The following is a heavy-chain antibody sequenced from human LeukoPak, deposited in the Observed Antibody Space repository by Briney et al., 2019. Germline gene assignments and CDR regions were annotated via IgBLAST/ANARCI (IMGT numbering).Heavy chain of an antibody. V-gene: IGHV1-69*06. CDR1: GCTYSSYA. CDR3: ARDLRTGWNYGFWSGSIDAFDI. J-gene: IGHJ3*02. CDR2: IIPIFGTE. D-gene: IGHD3-3*01. Sequence: ASVKVSRKASGCTYSSYAISWVRQAPGQGLEWMGGIIPIFGTENYAQKFHGRVTITADKSTSTAYMELRSLRSEGTAVYYCARDLRTGWNYGFWSGSIDAFDIWGQGTMVTVSS.